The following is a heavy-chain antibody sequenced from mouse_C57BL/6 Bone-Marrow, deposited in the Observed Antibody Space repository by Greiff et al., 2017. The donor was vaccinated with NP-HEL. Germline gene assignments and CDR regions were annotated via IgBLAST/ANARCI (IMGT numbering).Heavy chain of an antibody. Sequence: QVQLQQSGAELVKPGASVKISCKASGYEFSNYWMNWVKQRPGKGLEWIGQLYPGDGDTNYNGKFKDKDTLTADKSSSTAYMQRSRLTSEDSAVYFCARGAYWGQGTLVTVSA. CDR1: GYEFSNYW. CDR3: ARGAY. J-gene: IGHJ3*01. V-gene: IGHV1-80*01. CDR2: LYPGDGDT.